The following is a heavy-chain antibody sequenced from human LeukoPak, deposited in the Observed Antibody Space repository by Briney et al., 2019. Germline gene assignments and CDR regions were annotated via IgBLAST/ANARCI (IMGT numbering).Heavy chain of an antibody. D-gene: IGHD6-19*01. Sequence: GGSLSLSCTASGFTFCDFLMSWFRQAPGGGLEWIGFISGGTTEYAASVKGRVTISRDDSTSIAYLQMNSLTTEDTAVYYCSRGSGWLSVYWGQGTLVTVSS. J-gene: IGHJ4*02. CDR1: GFTFCDFL. CDR3: SRGSGWLSVY. CDR2: ISGGTT. V-gene: IGHV3-49*03.